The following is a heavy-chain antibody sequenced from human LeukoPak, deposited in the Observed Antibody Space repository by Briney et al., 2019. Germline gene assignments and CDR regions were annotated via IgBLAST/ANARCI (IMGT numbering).Heavy chain of an antibody. V-gene: IGHV3-15*01. CDR2: IKSKTDGGTT. D-gene: IGHD6-13*01. J-gene: IGHJ4*02. CDR3: TTGAAAGTDVDY. Sequence: GGSLRLSCAASGFTFSNAWMSWVRQAPGKGLEWVGRIKSKTDGGTTDYAAPVKGRFTISRDDSKNTLYLQMNSLKTEDTAVYYCTTGAAAGTDVDYWGQGTLVTVSS. CDR1: GFTFSNAW.